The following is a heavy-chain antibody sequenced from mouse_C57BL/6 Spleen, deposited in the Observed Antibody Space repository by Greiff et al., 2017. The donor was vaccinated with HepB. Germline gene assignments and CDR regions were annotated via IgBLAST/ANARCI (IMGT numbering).Heavy chain of an antibody. D-gene: IGHD2-12*01. CDR1: GYSITSGYY. Sequence: EVKLQESGPGLVKPSQSLSLTCSVTGYSITSGYYWNWIRQFPGNKLEWMGYISYDGSNNYNPSLKNRISITRDTSKNQFFLKLNSVTTEDTATYYCASDYDGDYWGQGTSVTVSS. CDR2: ISYDGSN. CDR3: ASDYDGDY. J-gene: IGHJ4*01. V-gene: IGHV3-6*01.